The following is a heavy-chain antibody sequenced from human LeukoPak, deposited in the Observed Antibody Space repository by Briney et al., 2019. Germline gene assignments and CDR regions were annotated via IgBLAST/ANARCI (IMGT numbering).Heavy chain of an antibody. CDR1: GYSVTGFY. CDR3: ITSSAYRTSWRAFDI. V-gene: IGHV1-2*02. D-gene: IGHD6-13*01. Sequence: GASVKVSCTASGYSVTGFYIPWVRQAPGQGLEWMGWMNATSGGANYAQGFRGSLTMTRDTSITTAYMDLSSLTSDDTAMYYCITSSAYRTSWRAFDIWGQGTMVTVSS. CDR2: MNATSGGA. J-gene: IGHJ3*02.